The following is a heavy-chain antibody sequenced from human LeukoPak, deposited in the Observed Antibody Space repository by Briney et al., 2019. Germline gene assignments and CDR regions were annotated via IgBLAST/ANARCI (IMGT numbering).Heavy chain of an antibody. J-gene: IGHJ4*02. Sequence: GRSLRLSCAASGFTFSNYGMHWVRQAPGKGLEWLAAIFYDGSNKYYADTVKGRFTISRDNSKYTLYLQVNSLTAEDTAVYYCARDQALYFSYGDYWGQGTLVTVSS. CDR1: GFTFSNYG. CDR3: ARDQALYFSYGDY. D-gene: IGHD2/OR15-2a*01. CDR2: IFYDGSNK. V-gene: IGHV3-33*01.